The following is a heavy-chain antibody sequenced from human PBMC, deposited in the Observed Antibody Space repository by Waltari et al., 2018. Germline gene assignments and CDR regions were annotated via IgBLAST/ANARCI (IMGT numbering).Heavy chain of an antibody. CDR1: GYRFIGHY. CDR2: IKPSRGDT. D-gene: IGHD2-2*01. Sequence: QVQLVQSGAEVKKPGASVNVSCQAVGYRFIGHYIHWVRQPPGQGFEWMGWIKPSRGDTKYAQKFQGRVTMTRDTSVNTAFMELTSLRSDDTALYFCARGSSSWFEYYFDLWGHGTLVTVSA. J-gene: IGHJ5*02. CDR3: ARGSSSWFEYYFDL. V-gene: IGHV1-2*02.